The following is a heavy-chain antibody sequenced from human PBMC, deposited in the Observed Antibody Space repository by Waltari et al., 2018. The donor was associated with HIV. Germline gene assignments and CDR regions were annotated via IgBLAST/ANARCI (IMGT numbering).Heavy chain of an antibody. CDR2: ISGSGGDT. D-gene: IGHD3-10*01. CDR3: AKVGLSGRWLLRRPFYFDY. Sequence: LLESGGNLVQPGGSLTLSCAASGFSFRSQAMPWLRQAPGEGRERLSGISGSGGDTLFADSVKVRFTISRDASTVYLSMNRLTAEDTAVYYCAKVGLSGRWLLRRPFYFDYWGQGILVTVSS. V-gene: IGHV3-23*01. CDR1: GFSFRSQA. J-gene: IGHJ4*02.